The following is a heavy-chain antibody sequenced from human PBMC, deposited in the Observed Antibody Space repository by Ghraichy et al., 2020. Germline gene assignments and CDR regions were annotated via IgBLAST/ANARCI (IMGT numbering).Heavy chain of an antibody. J-gene: IGHJ3*02. D-gene: IGHD7-27*01. CDR2: TYYRSKWYT. V-gene: IGHV6-1*01. Sequence: SETLSLTCAISGDSVSSNTAAWNWIRQSPSRGLEWLGRTYYRSKWYTDYAVSVKSRITINPDTSKNQFSLQLNSVTPEDTAVYYCARDRQFWGSIAFDIWGQGTMVTVSS. CDR3: ARDRQFWGSIAFDI. CDR1: GDSVSSNTAA.